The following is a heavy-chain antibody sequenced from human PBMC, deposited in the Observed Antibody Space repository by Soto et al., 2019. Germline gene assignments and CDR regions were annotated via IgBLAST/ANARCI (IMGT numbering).Heavy chain of an antibody. D-gene: IGHD3-22*01. CDR3: ERGRQDIPMIVVVFDGASYLLES. J-gene: IGHJ5*02. CDR2: INHGGAT. CDR1: GGPFSDFH. V-gene: IGHV4-34*01. Sequence: SETLSLTCAVYGGPFSDFHWTWIRQPPGKGLEWIGEINHGGATNYNPSLKSRVTISVDTAKNQFSLKLRSVTAADTAVYYCERGRQDIPMIVVVFDGASYLLESWGQGTLVTVSS.